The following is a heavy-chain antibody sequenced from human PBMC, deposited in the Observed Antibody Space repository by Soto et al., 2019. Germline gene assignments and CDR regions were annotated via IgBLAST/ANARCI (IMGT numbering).Heavy chain of an antibody. CDR3: ARERNWFDS. Sequence: GGSLRLSCSASGVIFSSYAMSGVRPTPGKGLEWVSAISGSGGSTYYADSVKGRFTISRVTMTRNTSISTAYMELSSLRSEDTAVYYCARERNWFDSWGQGTLVTVSS. CDR2: ISGSGGST. J-gene: IGHJ5*01. CDR1: GVIFSSYA. V-gene: IGHV3-23*01.